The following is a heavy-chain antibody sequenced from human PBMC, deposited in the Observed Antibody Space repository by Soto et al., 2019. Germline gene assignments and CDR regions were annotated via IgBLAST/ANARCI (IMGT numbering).Heavy chain of an antibody. CDR3: AREMSGHYFTFDL. D-gene: IGHD3-3*01. J-gene: IGHJ3*01. Sequence: VQLLESGGDLVQPGGSLRLSCVASGSILNNYAMSWVRQAPGKGLEWVSTIGGTDGDSDGVPWYEDSVKGRFTISRDNAKNSLYLQMNSLRAEDTAIYYCAREMSGHYFTFDLWGRGTMVTVSS. CDR2: IGGTDGDSDGVP. V-gene: IGHV3-23*01. CDR1: GSILNNYA.